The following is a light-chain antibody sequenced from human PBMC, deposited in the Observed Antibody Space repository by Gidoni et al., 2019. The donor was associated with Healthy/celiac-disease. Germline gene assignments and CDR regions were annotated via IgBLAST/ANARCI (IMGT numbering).Light chain of an antibody. V-gene: IGKV1-5*01. CDR1: QSISSW. Sequence: DIHMTLSPSTLSASVGDRVTITCRASQSISSWLAWYQQKPGKAPKLLIYDASSLESGVPSRFSGSGSGTEFTLTISSLQADDFATYYCQQYNSYSITFGQGTKVEIK. J-gene: IGKJ1*01. CDR3: QQYNSYSIT. CDR2: DAS.